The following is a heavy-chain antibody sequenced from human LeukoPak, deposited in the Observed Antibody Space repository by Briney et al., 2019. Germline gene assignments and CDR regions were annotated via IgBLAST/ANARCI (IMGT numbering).Heavy chain of an antibody. CDR2: INPNSGGT. CDR3: ARDRGYCTNGVCYPEYFQH. Sequence: ASVKVSCKASGYTFIGYYTHWVRQAPGQGLEWMGWINPNSGGTNYAQKFQGRVTMTRDTSIRTAYMELSRLRSDDTAVYYCARDRGYCTNGVCYPEYFQHWGQGTLVTVSS. CDR1: GYTFIGYY. V-gene: IGHV1-2*02. J-gene: IGHJ1*01. D-gene: IGHD2-8*01.